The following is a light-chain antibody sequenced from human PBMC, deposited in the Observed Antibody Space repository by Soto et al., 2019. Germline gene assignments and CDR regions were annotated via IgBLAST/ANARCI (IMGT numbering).Light chain of an antibody. J-gene: IGKJ1*01. CDR3: QQFHYYRT. Sequence: DIQMTQSPSTLSASVVDRVTMSCRASQNITICLAWYQQKPGKAPKLLIYRATSLHSGVPSRFRGSGSGTDFTLTIDNLQPDDFATYYCQQFHYYRTFGQGTKVDIK. V-gene: IGKV1-5*03. CDR2: RAT. CDR1: QNITIC.